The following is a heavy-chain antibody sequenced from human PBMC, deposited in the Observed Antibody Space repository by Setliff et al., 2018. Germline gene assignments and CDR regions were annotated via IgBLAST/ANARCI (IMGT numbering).Heavy chain of an antibody. D-gene: IGHD2-8*02. V-gene: IGHV1-3*01. CDR1: RFSFSSNA. CDR3: ARMSTSGPHYDY. Sequence: GASVKVSCKVSRFSFSSNAFHWVRQAPGQTLEWMGWIHAGSSNTLYSQRFQDRITISRDTSATTVHMELSSLRSDDTAVYYCARMSTSGPHYDYWGQGTLVTVSS. CDR2: IHAGSSNT. J-gene: IGHJ4*02.